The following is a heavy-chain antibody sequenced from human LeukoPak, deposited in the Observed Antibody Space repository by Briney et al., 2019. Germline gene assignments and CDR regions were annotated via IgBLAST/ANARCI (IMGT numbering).Heavy chain of an antibody. D-gene: IGHD2-2*03. Sequence: KSSQTLSLTCTVSGGSISSGDYYWSWIRQPPGKGLEWIGYIYYSGSTYYNPSLKSRVTISVDTSKNQFSLKLSSVTAADTAVYFCARGRGYCSPTTCQGLFDPWGQGNLVTVSS. J-gene: IGHJ5*02. CDR1: GGSISSGDYY. CDR2: IYYSGST. V-gene: IGHV4-30-4*08. CDR3: ARGRGYCSPTTCQGLFDP.